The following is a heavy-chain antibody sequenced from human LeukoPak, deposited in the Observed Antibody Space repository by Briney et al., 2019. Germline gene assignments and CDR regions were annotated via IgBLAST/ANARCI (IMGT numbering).Heavy chain of an antibody. CDR2: ISAYNGNT. D-gene: IGHD6-13*01. V-gene: IGHV1-18*04. J-gene: IGHJ4*02. CDR3: ARTQYSSSWFPLDY. Sequence: ASVKVSCKASGYIFTGYYVHWVRQAPGQGLEWMGWISAYNGNTNYAQKLQGRVTMTTDTSTSTAYMELRSLRSDDTAVYYCARTQYSSSWFPLDYWGQGTLVTVSS. CDR1: GYIFTGYY.